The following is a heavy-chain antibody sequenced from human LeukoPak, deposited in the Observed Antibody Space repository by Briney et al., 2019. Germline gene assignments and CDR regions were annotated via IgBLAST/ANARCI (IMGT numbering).Heavy chain of an antibody. CDR2: ISISSSTT. CDR3: ARLRGSGRWLDY. J-gene: IGHJ4*02. V-gene: IGHV3-48*02. CDR1: GFTFSSYS. D-gene: IGHD3-10*01. Sequence: GGSLRLSCAASGFTFSSYSMSWVRQAPGKGLEWVSYISISSSTTYYADSVKGRFTISRDNAKSSLYLRMNSLRDEDTAVYYCARLRGSGRWLDYWGQGTLVTVSS.